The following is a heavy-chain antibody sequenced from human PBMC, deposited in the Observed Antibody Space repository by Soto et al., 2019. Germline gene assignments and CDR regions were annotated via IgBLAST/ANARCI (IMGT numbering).Heavy chain of an antibody. CDR1: GFTFSSYA. Sequence: EVQLLESGGGLVQPGGSLRLSCAASGFTFSSYAMSWVRQAPGKGLEWVSAISGSGGSTYYADSVKGRFTISRDNSKKTLYLQMNSLRAEDTAVYYCATNIVGYSSSSDYWGQGTLVTVSS. D-gene: IGHD6-6*01. V-gene: IGHV3-23*01. J-gene: IGHJ4*02. CDR3: ATNIVGYSSSSDY. CDR2: ISGSGGST.